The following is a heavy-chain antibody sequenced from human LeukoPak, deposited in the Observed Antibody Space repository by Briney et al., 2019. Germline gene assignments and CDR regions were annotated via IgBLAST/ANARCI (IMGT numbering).Heavy chain of an antibody. D-gene: IGHD6-19*01. CDR3: ARHSQWVIVDELL. Sequence: GEPLRISCKASGYRFTTYWISWVRHMPGKGLEWMGRIDPSDSYTNYSPSFQGHVTISADKSLSTAYLQWSSLEASDTAMYYCARHSQWVIVDELLWGQGTLVTVSS. V-gene: IGHV5-10-1*01. J-gene: IGHJ4*02. CDR1: GYRFTTYW. CDR2: IDPSDSYT.